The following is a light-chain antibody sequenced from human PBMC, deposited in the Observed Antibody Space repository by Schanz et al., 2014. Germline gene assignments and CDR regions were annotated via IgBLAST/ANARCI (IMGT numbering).Light chain of an antibody. Sequence: QSALTQPASVSGSPGQSITISCTGTSSDVGSYNLVSWYQQHPGKAPKLMIFEVSKRPSGVPDRFSGSKSGNTASLTISGLQAEDEANYYCCSYAGSPWLFGGGTKLTVL. CDR1: SSDVGSYNL. V-gene: IGLV2-23*02. J-gene: IGLJ3*02. CDR3: CSYAGSPWL. CDR2: EVS.